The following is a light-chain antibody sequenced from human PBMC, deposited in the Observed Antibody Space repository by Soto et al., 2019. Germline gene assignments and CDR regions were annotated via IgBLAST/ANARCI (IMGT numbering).Light chain of an antibody. CDR1: QSIRSN. CDR2: GAS. V-gene: IGKV3-15*01. CDR3: QQRSNWPPVT. J-gene: IGKJ4*01. Sequence: EIVMTQSPATLSVSPGERGTLSCRASQSIRSNLAWYQQKPGQAPRLLIYGASTRATNIPARFSGSGSGTDFTLTISSLEPEDFGVYYCQQRSNWPPVTFGGGTKVEIK.